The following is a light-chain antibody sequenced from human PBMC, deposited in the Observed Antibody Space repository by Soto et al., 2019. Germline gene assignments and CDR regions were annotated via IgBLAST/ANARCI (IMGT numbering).Light chain of an antibody. V-gene: IGKV3-15*01. Sequence: EIVMTQSPATLSVSPGERATLSCRASQSVSSNLAWYQQKPGQAPRLLIYGAATRAPGIPARFSGSRSGTEFTLTISSLQSEDFAVYYCQQYNNWPPITFGQGTRLEIK. J-gene: IGKJ5*01. CDR2: GAA. CDR1: QSVSSN. CDR3: QQYNNWPPIT.